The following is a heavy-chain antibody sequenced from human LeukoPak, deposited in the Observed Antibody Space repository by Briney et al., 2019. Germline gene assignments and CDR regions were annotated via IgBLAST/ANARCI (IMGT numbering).Heavy chain of an antibody. CDR1: GFTFSSYS. Sequence: PGGSLRLSCAASGFTFSSYSMNWVRQAPGKGLEWVSSISSSSSYIYYADSVKGRFTISRDNAKNSLYLQMYSLRAEDTAVYYCARDHHRHHYDSQARDTFDIWGQGTMVTVSS. CDR2: ISSSSSYI. V-gene: IGHV3-21*01. D-gene: IGHD3-22*01. J-gene: IGHJ3*02. CDR3: ARDHHRHHYDSQARDTFDI.